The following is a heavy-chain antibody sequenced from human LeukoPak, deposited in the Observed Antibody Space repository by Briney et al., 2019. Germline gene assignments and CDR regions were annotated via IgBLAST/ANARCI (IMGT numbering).Heavy chain of an antibody. D-gene: IGHD4/OR15-4a*01. V-gene: IGHV4-38-2*02. J-gene: IGHJ4*02. CDR3: ARAEINDYFRY. CDR2: IYQSGTP. Sequence: SETLSLTCSVSGYSISSGYHWGWIRQAPEKGLEWIASIYQSGTPYANPSLENRVTLSVDTSKNQVSLKLTSVTAADTALYFCARAEINDYFRYWGQGVLVIVSS. CDR1: GYSISSGYH.